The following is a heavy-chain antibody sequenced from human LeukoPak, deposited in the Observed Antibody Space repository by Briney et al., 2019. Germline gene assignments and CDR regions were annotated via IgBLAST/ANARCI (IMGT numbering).Heavy chain of an antibody. D-gene: IGHD3-3*01. CDR1: GFTFSSYS. V-gene: IGHV3-23*01. Sequence: GGSLRLSCAASGFTFSSYSMSWVRQAPGKGLEWVSAISDSGGSTYYADSVKGRFTISRDNSKNTLYLQMNSLRAEDTAVYYCAKDLITLFGVVLNYWGQGTLVTVSS. J-gene: IGHJ4*02. CDR2: ISDSGGST. CDR3: AKDLITLFGVVLNY.